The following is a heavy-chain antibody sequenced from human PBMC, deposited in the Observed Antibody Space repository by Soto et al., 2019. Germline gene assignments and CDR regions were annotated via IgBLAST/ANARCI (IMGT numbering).Heavy chain of an antibody. CDR3: ARDLPALRYYYDSSGYSSSDGYFDY. Sequence: SVKVSCKASGGTFSSYAISWVRQAPGQGLEWMGGIIPIFGTANYAQKFQGRVTITADESTSTAYMELSSLRSEDTAVYYCARDLPALRYYYDSSGYSSSDGYFDYWGQGTLVTVS. V-gene: IGHV1-69*13. CDR2: IIPIFGTA. CDR1: GGTFSSYA. J-gene: IGHJ4*02. D-gene: IGHD3-22*01.